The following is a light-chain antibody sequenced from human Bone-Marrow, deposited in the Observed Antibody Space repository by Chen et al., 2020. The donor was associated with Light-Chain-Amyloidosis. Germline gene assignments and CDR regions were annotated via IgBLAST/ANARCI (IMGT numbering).Light chain of an antibody. CDR3: QVWDSSSDQPV. Sequence: SYVLTQPPSVPVAPGQKARITCGGNNIGNKGVHWYHQKPRQAPVLVVYDDSDRPSGIPERFSGSNSGNTATLTISGVEVGDEADYYCQVWDSSSDQPVFGGGTKLTVV. J-gene: IGLJ3*02. CDR2: DDS. CDR1: NIGNKG. V-gene: IGLV3-21*02.